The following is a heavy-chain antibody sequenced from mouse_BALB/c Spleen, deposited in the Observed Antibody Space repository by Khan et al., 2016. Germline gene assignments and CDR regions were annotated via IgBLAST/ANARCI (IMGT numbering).Heavy chain of an antibody. V-gene: IGHV4-1*02. Sequence: EVKLLESGGGLVQPGGSLKLSCAASGFDFSRYWMSWVRQAPGKGLEWIGEINPDSSTINYTPSLKDNFVISRDNAKHTLYLQMSNVRSEDTASYYCARAGYYGYLAYWGQGTQVTVSA. CDR3: ARAGYYGYLAY. D-gene: IGHD1-1*01. CDR1: GFDFSRYW. CDR2: INPDSSTI. J-gene: IGHJ3*01.